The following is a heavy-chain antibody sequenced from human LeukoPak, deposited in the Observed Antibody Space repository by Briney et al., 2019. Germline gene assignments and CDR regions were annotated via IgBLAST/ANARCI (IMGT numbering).Heavy chain of an antibody. CDR1: GFTFSSYS. D-gene: IGHD3-10*01. CDR2: ISSSSSYI. V-gene: IGHV3-21*01. J-gene: IGHJ6*02. CDR3: AREPYYYGSGSWTTNYYGMDV. Sequence: GGSLRLSCAASGFTFSSYSMNWVRQAPGKGLEWVSSISSSSSYIYYADSVKGRFTISRDNAKNSLYLQMNSLRAEDTAVYYCAREPYYYGSGSWTTNYYGMDVWGQGTTVTVSS.